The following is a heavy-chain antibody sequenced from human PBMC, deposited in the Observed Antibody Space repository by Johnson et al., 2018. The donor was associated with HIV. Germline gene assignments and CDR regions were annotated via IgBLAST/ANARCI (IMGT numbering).Heavy chain of an antibody. J-gene: IGHJ3*02. CDR3: ARDRVLLWFGESPLDAFDI. D-gene: IGHD3-10*01. CDR2: ISYDGSNK. CDR1: GFTFSSYG. V-gene: IGHV3-30*03. Sequence: VQLVESGGGVVQPGRSLRLSCAASGFTFSSYGMHWVRQAPGKGLEWVAVISYDGSNKFYADSVKGRFTISRDHSKNTLYLQMNSLRAEDTAVYYCARDRVLLWFGESPLDAFDIWGQGTMVTVSS.